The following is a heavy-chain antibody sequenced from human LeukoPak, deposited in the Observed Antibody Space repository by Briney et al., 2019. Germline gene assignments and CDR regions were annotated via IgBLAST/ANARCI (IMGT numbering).Heavy chain of an antibody. CDR1: EFTFSSYW. D-gene: IGHD1-1*01. J-gene: IGHJ4*02. Sequence: PGGSLRLSCAASEFTFSSYWMSWVRQAPGKGLEWVANIKQDGSEKYYVDSVKGRFTISRDNAKQSFYPQMTSLRAEDRAVYYCARDNDPYFDYWGQGTLVTVSS. CDR2: IKQDGSEK. CDR3: ARDNDPYFDY. V-gene: IGHV3-7*04.